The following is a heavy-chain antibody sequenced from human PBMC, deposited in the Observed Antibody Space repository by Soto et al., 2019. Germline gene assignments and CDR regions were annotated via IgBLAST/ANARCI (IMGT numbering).Heavy chain of an antibody. D-gene: IGHD3-10*01. J-gene: IGHJ6*03. CDR2: ISSSSSYI. CDR3: ARGAMVRGAYPLPYYRDV. Sequence: GSLRLSCAASGFTFSSYSMNWVRQAPGKGLEWVSSISSSSSYIYYADSVKGRFTISRDNAKNSLYLQMNSLRAEDTAVYYCARGAMVRGAYPLPYYRDVWGKGTTVTVSS. V-gene: IGHV3-21*01. CDR1: GFTFSSYS.